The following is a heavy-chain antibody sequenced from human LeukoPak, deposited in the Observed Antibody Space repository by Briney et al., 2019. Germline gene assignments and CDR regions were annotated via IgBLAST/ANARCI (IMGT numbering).Heavy chain of an antibody. CDR3: ARGGYCSSTSCWFDP. V-gene: IGHV3-20*04. D-gene: IGHD2-2*01. J-gene: IGHJ5*02. CDR2: INWNGGST. CDR1: GFTFDDYG. Sequence: GVSLRLSCAASGFTFDDYGMSWVRQAPGKGLEWVSGINWNGGSTGYADSVKGRFTISRDNAKNSLYLQMNSLRAEDTALYYCARGGYCSSTSCWFDPWGQGTLVTVSS.